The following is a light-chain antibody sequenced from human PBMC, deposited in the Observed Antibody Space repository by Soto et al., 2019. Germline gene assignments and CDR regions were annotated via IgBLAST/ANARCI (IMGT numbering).Light chain of an antibody. CDR1: QSVSSN. Sequence: DIVMTQSPATLSVSPGERATLSCRASQSVSSNLAWYQQKFGQAPRLLIYGASTRATGIPARFSGSGSGTDFTLTISSLQSEDFAVYYCHQYNNWPPLTFGGGTKVEIK. V-gene: IGKV3-15*01. CDR3: HQYNNWPPLT. CDR2: GAS. J-gene: IGKJ4*01.